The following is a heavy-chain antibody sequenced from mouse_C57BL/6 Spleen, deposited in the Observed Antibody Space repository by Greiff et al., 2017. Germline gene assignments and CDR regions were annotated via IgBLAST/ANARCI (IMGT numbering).Heavy chain of an antibody. V-gene: IGHV1-64*01. D-gene: IGHD2-13*01. CDR2: IHPNSGST. CDR3: ARSEDGDYVGFAY. J-gene: IGHJ3*01. CDR1: GYTFTSYW. Sequence: VQLQQSGAELVKPGASVKLSCKASGYTFTSYWMHWVQQRPGQGLEWIGVIHPNSGSTNYNEKFKSKATLTEDKSSSTAYMQLSSLTSEDSAVYYRARSEDGDYVGFAYWGQGTLVTVSA.